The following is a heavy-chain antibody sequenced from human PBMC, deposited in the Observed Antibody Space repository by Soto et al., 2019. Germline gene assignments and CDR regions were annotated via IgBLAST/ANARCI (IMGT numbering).Heavy chain of an antibody. V-gene: IGHV3-30*18. D-gene: IGHD6-13*01. CDR3: AKGLKIAPAGTMGY. J-gene: IGHJ4*02. CDR1: GFTFSSYG. Sequence: QVQLVESGGGVVQPGRSLRLSCAASGFTFSSYGMHWVRQAPGKGLEWVAVISYDGSNKYYADSVKGRFTISRDNSKNRLYLQMNSLRAEDTAVYYCAKGLKIAPAGTMGYWGQGTLVTVSS. CDR2: ISYDGSNK.